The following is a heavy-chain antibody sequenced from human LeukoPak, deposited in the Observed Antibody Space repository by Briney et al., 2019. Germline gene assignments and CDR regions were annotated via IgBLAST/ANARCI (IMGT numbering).Heavy chain of an antibody. V-gene: IGHV3-53*05. Sequence: GGSLRLSCAASGFTVSSNYMSWVRQAPGKGLEWVSAIYSGGSTYYADSVKGRFTISRDNSKNTLYLQMNSLRAEDTAVYYCARENYGDPYFDYWGQGTLVTVSS. D-gene: IGHD4-17*01. J-gene: IGHJ4*02. CDR3: ARENYGDPYFDY. CDR2: IYSGGST. CDR1: GFTVSSNY.